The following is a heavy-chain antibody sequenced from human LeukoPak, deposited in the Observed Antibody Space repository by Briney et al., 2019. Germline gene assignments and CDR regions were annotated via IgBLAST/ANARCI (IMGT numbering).Heavy chain of an antibody. V-gene: IGHV4-4*07. CDR1: GDSISGFY. CDR3: ARAGYYDSSGYYLDY. D-gene: IGHD3-22*01. CDR2: IYTSGST. J-gene: IGHJ4*02. Sequence: SETLSLTCTVSGDSISGFYWSWIRQAAGKGLEWIGHIYTSGSTNYNPSLKSRVTMSVDTSKNQFSLKLSSVTAADTAVYYCARAGYYDSSGYYLDYWGQGTLVTVSS.